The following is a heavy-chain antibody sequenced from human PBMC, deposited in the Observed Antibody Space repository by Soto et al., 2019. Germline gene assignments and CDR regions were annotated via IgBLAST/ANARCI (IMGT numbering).Heavy chain of an antibody. Sequence: PSETLSLTCAVYGGSFSGYYWSWIRQPPGKGLEWIGEINHSGSTNYNPSLKSRVTISVDTSKNQFSLKLSSVTAADTAVYYCARENFWSGYYKNYYYYYGMDVWGQGTTVTVSS. CDR3: ARENFWSGYYKNYYYYYGMDV. CDR2: INHSGST. V-gene: IGHV4-34*01. D-gene: IGHD3-3*01. CDR1: GGSFSGYY. J-gene: IGHJ6*02.